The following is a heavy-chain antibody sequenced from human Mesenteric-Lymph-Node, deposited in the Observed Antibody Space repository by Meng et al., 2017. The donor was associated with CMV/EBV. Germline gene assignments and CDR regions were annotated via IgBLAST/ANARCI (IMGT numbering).Heavy chain of an antibody. Sequence: QVQLAQSGAEEKTPGLSVKFSFKASVGTFSSYTISWVRQAPGQGLEWMGRIIPILGIANYEQKFPGRVTITADKSTSTAYMALSSMRSEDTAVYYCAGGIAAAGSRWFDPWGQGTLVTVSS. CDR2: IIPILGIA. CDR1: VGTFSSYT. CDR3: AGGIAAAGSRWFDP. V-gene: IGHV1-69*02. D-gene: IGHD6-13*01. J-gene: IGHJ5*02.